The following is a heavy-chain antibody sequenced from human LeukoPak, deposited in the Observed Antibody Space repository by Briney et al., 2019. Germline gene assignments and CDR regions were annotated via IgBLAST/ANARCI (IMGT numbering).Heavy chain of an antibody. J-gene: IGHJ4*02. CDR3: ARAPGYSSGWYSFDY. Sequence: GGSLRLSCVASGFAFCSYSMNWVRQAPGKGLEWVSSISSSSSYIYYADSVKGRFTISRDNAKNSLYLQMNSLRAEDTAVYYCARAPGYSSGWYSFDYWGQGTLVTVSS. V-gene: IGHV3-21*01. CDR2: ISSSSSYI. D-gene: IGHD6-19*01. CDR1: GFAFCSYS.